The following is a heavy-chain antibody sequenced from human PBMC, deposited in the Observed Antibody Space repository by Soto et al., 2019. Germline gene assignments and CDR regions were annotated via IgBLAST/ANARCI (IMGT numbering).Heavy chain of an antibody. J-gene: IGHJ4*02. V-gene: IGHV1-3*01. CDR2: INAGNGNT. Sequence: ASVKVSCKASGYTFTSYAMHWLRQDPGQRLEWMGWINAGNGNTKYSQKFQGRVTITRDTSASTAYMELSSLRSEDTAVYYCAAELVRFIPYYDELGYWGQGTLVTVSS. D-gene: IGHD4-17*01. CDR3: AAELVRFIPYYDELGY. CDR1: GYTFTSYA.